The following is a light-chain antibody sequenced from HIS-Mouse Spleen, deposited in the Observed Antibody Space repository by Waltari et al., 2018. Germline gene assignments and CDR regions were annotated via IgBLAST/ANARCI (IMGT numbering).Light chain of an antibody. Sequence: QSVLTQPPSASGTPGQRVTISCSGSSSNIGSNYVFWYQQLPGTAPKLLIGRDNQRPSGVPDRFSGSKSGTSASLAISGLRSEDEADYYCAAWDDSLSGWVFGGGTKLTVL. CDR3: AAWDDSLSGWV. V-gene: IGLV1-47*01. J-gene: IGLJ3*02. CDR1: SSNIGSNY. CDR2: RDN.